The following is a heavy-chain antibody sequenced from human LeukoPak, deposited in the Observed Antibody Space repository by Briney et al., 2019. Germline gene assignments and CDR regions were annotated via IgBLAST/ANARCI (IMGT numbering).Heavy chain of an antibody. J-gene: IGHJ4*02. CDR1: GFTFSSYA. V-gene: IGHV3-23*01. D-gene: IGHD6-6*01. Sequence: GGSLRLSCAAPGFTFSSYAMSWARQAPGKGLEWVSAISGSGGSTYYADSVKGRLTISRDNSKNTLYLQMNSLRAEDTAVYYCAKDGSSSGLFDYWGQGTLVTVSS. CDR2: ISGSGGST. CDR3: AKDGSSSGLFDY.